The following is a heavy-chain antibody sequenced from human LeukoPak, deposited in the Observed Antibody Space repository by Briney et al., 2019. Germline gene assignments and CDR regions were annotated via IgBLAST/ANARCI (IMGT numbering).Heavy chain of an antibody. Sequence: ASVKVSCKASGYTFTGYYMHWVRQAPGQGLEWMGWINPNSGGTNYAQKFQGRVTMTRDTSISTAYMELSRLRSDDTAVYYCARESRGYSYGYNYWGQGTLVTVS. V-gene: IGHV1-2*02. CDR1: GYTFTGYY. J-gene: IGHJ4*02. D-gene: IGHD5-18*01. CDR3: ARESRGYSYGYNY. CDR2: INPNSGGT.